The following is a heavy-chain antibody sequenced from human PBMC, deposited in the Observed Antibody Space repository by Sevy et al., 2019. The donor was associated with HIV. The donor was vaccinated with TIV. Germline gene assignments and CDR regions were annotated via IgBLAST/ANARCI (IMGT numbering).Heavy chain of an antibody. V-gene: IGHV5-51*01. CDR1: GYSFTSYW. CDR3: ARRGYYGSGSYPTWFDP. CDR2: IYPGDSDT. J-gene: IGHJ5*02. D-gene: IGHD3-10*01. Sequence: GESLKISCKGSGYSFTSYWIGWVRQMPGKGLEWMGIIYPGDSDTRYSRSFQGQVTISADKSISTAYLQWSSLKASDTAMYYCARRGYYGSGSYPTWFDPWGQGTLVTVSS.